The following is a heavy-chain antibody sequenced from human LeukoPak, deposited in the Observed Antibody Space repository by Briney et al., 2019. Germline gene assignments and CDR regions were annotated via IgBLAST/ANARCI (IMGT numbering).Heavy chain of an antibody. CDR1: GGSVSDYY. CDR3: ARHVSTAFFDY. CDR2: IYHTGST. J-gene: IGHJ4*02. D-gene: IGHD2-21*02. Sequence: SETLSLTCTISGGSVSDYYWSWIRQSPGKGLEWIGYIYHTGSTNYNPSLKSRVTISVDTSKNQFSLKLSSVTAAETAVYYCARHVSTAFFDYWGQGTLVTVSS. V-gene: IGHV4-59*08.